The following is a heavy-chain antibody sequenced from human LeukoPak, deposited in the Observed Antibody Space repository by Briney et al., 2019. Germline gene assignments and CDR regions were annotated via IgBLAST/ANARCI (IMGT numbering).Heavy chain of an antibody. Sequence: SQTLSLTCTVSGGSISSGDYYWSWIRQPPGKGLEWIGYLYYSGSTFYNPSLKSRVTISVDTSKNQFSLKLSSVTAADTAVYYCARDPKAAASDYYYGMDVWGQGTTVTVSS. J-gene: IGHJ6*02. CDR1: GGSISSGDYY. D-gene: IGHD6-13*01. V-gene: IGHV4-30-4*08. CDR3: ARDPKAAASDYYYGMDV. CDR2: LYYSGST.